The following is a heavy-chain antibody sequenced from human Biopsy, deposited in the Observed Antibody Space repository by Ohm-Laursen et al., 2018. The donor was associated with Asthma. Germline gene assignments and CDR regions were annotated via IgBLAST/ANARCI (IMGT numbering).Heavy chain of an antibody. Sequence: SLRLSCAASGFRFSDYGMHWVRQAPGKGLEWVAGIYYDGSRKYYTESVKGRFTISRDNSKNRLYLEMASLRAEDTAVYYCAREKVIESRGFQNWFDPWGQGTLVHVSS. J-gene: IGHJ5*02. V-gene: IGHV3-33*08. D-gene: IGHD3-16*02. CDR1: GFRFSDYG. CDR3: AREKVIESRGFQNWFDP. CDR2: IYYDGSRK.